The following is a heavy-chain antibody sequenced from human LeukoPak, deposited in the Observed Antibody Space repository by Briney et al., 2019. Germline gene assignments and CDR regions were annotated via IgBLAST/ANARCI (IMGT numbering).Heavy chain of an antibody. Sequence: ASVKVSCKASGYTFTSYYMHWVRQAPGQGLEWMGIINPSGGSTSYAQKFQGRVTTTRDTSTSTVYMELSSLRSEDTAVYYCARDLRVVESMITFGGVIAHWGQGTLVTVSS. CDR1: GYTFTSYY. D-gene: IGHD3-16*02. CDR2: INPSGGST. J-gene: IGHJ4*02. CDR3: ARDLRVVESMITFGGVIAH. V-gene: IGHV1-46*01.